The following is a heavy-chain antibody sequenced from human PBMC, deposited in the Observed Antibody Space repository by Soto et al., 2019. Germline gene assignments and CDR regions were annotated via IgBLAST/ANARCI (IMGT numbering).Heavy chain of an antibody. CDR1: GYSFTSYW. J-gene: IGHJ6*02. V-gene: IGHV5-51*01. Sequence: GESLKISCKGSGYSFTSYWIGWVRQMPGKGLEWMGIIYPGDSDTRYSPSFQGQVTISADTSTSTVYMELSSLRSEDTAVYYCARDRGRIAARPLYYYGMDVWGQGTTVTVSS. CDR2: IYPGDSDT. D-gene: IGHD6-6*01. CDR3: ARDRGRIAARPLYYYGMDV.